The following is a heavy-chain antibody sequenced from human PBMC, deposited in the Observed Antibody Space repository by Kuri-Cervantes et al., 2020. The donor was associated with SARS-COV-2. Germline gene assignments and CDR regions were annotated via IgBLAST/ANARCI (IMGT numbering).Heavy chain of an antibody. CDR2: IYHSGST. J-gene: IGHJ6*03. CDR3: ARDLPSDYTYYYYYMDV. D-gene: IGHD4/OR15-4a*01. Sequence: GSLRLSCTVSGGSISSSSYYWGWIRQPPGKGLEWIGSIYHSGSTNYNPSLKSRVTMSVDTSKNQFSLKLSSVTAADTAVYYCARDLPSDYTYYYYYMDVWGKGTTVTVSS. V-gene: IGHV4-39*07. CDR1: GGSISSSSYY.